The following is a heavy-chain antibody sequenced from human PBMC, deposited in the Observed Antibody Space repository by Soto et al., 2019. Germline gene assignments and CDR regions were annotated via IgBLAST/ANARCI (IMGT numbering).Heavy chain of an antibody. V-gene: IGHV4-31*03. CDR3: ASQRAPYYFDY. Sequence: QVQLQASGPGVVKPSQTLSLTCTVSGGSISSGGYYWNWIRHHPGKGLEWIGYIYNSGSTYYNPYLKSRVFISADTSKNLLSLKLSSVTAADTAVYYCASQRAPYYFDYWGRGALVTVSS. CDR2: IYNSGST. J-gene: IGHJ4*02. CDR1: GGSISSGGYY.